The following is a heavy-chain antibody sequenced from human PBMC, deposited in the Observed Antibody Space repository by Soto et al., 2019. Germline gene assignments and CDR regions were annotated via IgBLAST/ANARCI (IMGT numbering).Heavy chain of an antibody. Sequence: QVLLVESGGGVVQPGGSLRLSFAASGFPFSTFGMHWVRQAPGKGLEWVAIISYDGGNKYYADSVKGRFTISRDNSKNMLYLQMNSLRAEDTAVYYCAKGENNFFVVVTYDWGQGTLVTVSS. V-gene: IGHV3-30*18. CDR2: ISYDGGNK. CDR3: AKGENNFFVVVTYD. J-gene: IGHJ4*02. D-gene: IGHD2-21*02. CDR1: GFPFSTFG.